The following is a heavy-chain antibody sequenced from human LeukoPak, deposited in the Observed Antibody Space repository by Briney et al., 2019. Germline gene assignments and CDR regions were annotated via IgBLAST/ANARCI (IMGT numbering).Heavy chain of an antibody. CDR3: ATIRAYTSGWYPARGIDY. J-gene: IGHJ4*02. Sequence: SETLSLTCAVYGGSFSGYYWSWIRQPPGKGLEWIGEINHSGSTNYNPSLKSRVTISVDTSKNQFSLKLSSVTAADTAVYYCATIRAYTSGWYPARGIDYWGQGTLVTVSS. CDR2: INHSGST. D-gene: IGHD6-19*01. V-gene: IGHV4-34*01. CDR1: GGSFSGYY.